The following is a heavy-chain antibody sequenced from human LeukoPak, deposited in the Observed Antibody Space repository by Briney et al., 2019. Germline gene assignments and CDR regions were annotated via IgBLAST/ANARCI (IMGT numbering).Heavy chain of an antibody. D-gene: IGHD6-19*01. Sequence: PSETLSLTCTVSDGSISSYSWSWIRQPAGKGLEWIGRIYSSGSTIYNPSLKSRVTMSVDTSKNQFSLNLSSVTAADTAVYYCARGPYTSGWYAVDYWGQGTLVTVSS. CDR3: ARGPYTSGWYAVDY. V-gene: IGHV4-4*07. CDR1: DGSISSYS. CDR2: IYSSGST. J-gene: IGHJ4*02.